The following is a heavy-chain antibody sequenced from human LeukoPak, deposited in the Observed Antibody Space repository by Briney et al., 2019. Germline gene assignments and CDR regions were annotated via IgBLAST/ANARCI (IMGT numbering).Heavy chain of an antibody. CDR1: GFTFSSYS. D-gene: IGHD3-10*01. Sequence: PGGSLRLSCAASGFTFSSYSMNWVRQAPGKGLEWVSYISSSSSTIYYADSVKGRFTISRDNAKNSLCLQMNSLRAEDTAVYYCAKSLWGGFDYWGQGTLVAVSS. CDR2: ISSSSSTI. CDR3: AKSLWGGFDY. V-gene: IGHV3-48*01. J-gene: IGHJ4*02.